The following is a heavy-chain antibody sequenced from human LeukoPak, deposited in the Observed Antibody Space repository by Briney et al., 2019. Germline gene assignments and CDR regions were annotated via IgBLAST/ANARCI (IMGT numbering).Heavy chain of an antibody. V-gene: IGHV3-66*01. CDR1: GFTVSTNY. CDR2: IYSGDTT. Sequence: GGSLRLSCAASGFTVSTNYMSWVRQAPGKGLEWVSVIYSGDTTFYADSVRGKFPISRDNSKNTLYLQMNSLRAEDTAVYYCASILRSSSGYYFDYWGQGTLVTVSS. J-gene: IGHJ4*02. D-gene: IGHD3-10*01. CDR3: ASILRSSSGYYFDY.